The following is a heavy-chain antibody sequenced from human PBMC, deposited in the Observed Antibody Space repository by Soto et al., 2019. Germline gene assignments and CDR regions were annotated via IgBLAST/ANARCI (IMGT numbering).Heavy chain of an antibody. CDR3: ARESEDIVVVPAAIGYYGMDV. CDR1: GFTFSSYA. CDR2: ISYDGSNK. J-gene: IGHJ6*02. D-gene: IGHD2-2*01. V-gene: IGHV3-30-3*01. Sequence: LRLSCAASGFTFSSYAMHWVRQAPGKGLEWVAVISYDGSNKYCADSVKGRFTISRDNSKNTLYLQMNSLGAEDTAVYYCARESEDIVVVPAAIGYYGMDVWGQGTTVTVSS.